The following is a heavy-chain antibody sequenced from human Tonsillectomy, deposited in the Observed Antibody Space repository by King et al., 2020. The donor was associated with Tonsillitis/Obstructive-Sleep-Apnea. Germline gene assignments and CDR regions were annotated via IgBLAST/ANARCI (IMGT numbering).Heavy chain of an antibody. D-gene: IGHD3-10*01. CDR1: VGSFSSGSYY. J-gene: IGHJ4*02. CDR3: AREGEGLMVQGVIAPDY. Sequence: QLQESGPGLVKPSETLSLTCTVSVGSFSSGSYYWSWIRQPPGKGLEWIVYIYYSGSTNYNPSLKSRVTTSVDTSKNQFSLKLSSVTAADTAVYYCAREGEGLMVQGVIAPDYWGQGTLVTVSS. CDR2: IYYSGST. V-gene: IGHV4-61*01.